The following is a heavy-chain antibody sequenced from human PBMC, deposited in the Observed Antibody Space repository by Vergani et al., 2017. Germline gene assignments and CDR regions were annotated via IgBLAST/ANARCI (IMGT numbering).Heavy chain of an antibody. D-gene: IGHD3-10*01. CDR3: ARADYYGSEDY. J-gene: IGHJ4*02. V-gene: IGHV3-30-3*01. CDR1: GFTFSSYA. Sequence: VQLLESGGGLVQPGGSLRLSCAASGFTFSSYAMSWVRQAPGKGLEWVAVISYDGSNKYYADSVKGRFTISRDNSKNTLYLQMNSLRAEDTAVYYCARADYYGSEDYWGQGTLVTVSS. CDR2: ISYDGSNK.